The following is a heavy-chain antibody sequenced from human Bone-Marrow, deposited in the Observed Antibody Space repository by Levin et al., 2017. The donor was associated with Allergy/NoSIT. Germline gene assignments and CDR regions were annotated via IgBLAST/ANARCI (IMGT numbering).Heavy chain of an antibody. D-gene: IGHD6-19*01. CDR2: IATGGRT. Sequence: PGGSLRLSCAASGFTFSNYAMSWVRHAPGKGLEWISAIATGGRTYYADSVKGRFSTSRDNSKNTLSLLMNNLRGEDTAVYYCGKETHGSGWYTIDDWGQGTRVTVSS. CDR1: GFTFSNYA. J-gene: IGHJ4*01. CDR3: GKETHGSGWYTIDD. V-gene: IGHV3-23*01.